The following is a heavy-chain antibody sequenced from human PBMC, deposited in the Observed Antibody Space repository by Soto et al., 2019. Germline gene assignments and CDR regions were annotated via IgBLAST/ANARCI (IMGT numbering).Heavy chain of an antibody. CDR2: IYYSGST. J-gene: IGHJ4*02. D-gene: IGHD1-26*01. CDR1: GGSISSSSYY. Sequence: TSETLSLTCTVSGGSISSSSYYWGWIRQPPGKGLEWIGNIYYSGSTYYNLSLKSRVTISVDTSKNQFSLKLSSVTAADTAVYYCARLDSGSYWYWGQGTLVTVSS. V-gene: IGHV4-39*01. CDR3: ARLDSGSYWY.